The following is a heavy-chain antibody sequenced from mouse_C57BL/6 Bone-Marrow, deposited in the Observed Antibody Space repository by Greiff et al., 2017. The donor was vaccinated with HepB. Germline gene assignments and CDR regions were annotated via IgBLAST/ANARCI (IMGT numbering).Heavy chain of an antibody. D-gene: IGHD2-4*01. V-gene: IGHV14-4*01. J-gene: IGHJ1*03. Sequence: EVQLQQSGAELVRPGASVKLSCTASGFNIKDDYMHWVKQRPEQGLEWIGWIDPENGDTEYASKFQGKATITADTSSNTAYLQLSSLTSEDTAVYYCTSLYYDYDWYFDVWGTGTTVTGSS. CDR1: GFNIKDDY. CDR2: IDPENGDT. CDR3: TSLYYDYDWYFDV.